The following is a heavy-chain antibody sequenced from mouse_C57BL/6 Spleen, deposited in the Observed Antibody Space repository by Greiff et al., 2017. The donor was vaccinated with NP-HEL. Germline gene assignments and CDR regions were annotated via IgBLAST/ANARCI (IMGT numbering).Heavy chain of an antibody. CDR1: GFTFSSYT. J-gene: IGHJ1*03. CDR2: ISGGGGNT. CDR3: ARLRDYGSSYGNWYFDV. D-gene: IGHD1-1*01. Sequence: EVKLVESGGGLVKPGGSLKLSCAASGFTFSSYTMSWVRQTPEKSLEWVATISGGGGNTYYPDSVKGRFTISRDNAKNTLYLQLSSLRSEDTALYYCARLRDYGSSYGNWYFDVWGTGTTVTVSS. V-gene: IGHV5-9*01.